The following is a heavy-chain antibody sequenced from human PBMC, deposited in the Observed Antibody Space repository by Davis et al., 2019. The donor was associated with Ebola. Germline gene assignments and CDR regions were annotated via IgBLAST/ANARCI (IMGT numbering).Heavy chain of an antibody. Sequence: GESLKISCTASGFAFNTYWMSWVRQAPGKGLEWLANIRQDGSEEYYVDSVKGRFTISRDNAKNSLFLQMNSLRAEDTAVYYCAKLNFRFWDFWGQGALVTVSA. V-gene: IGHV3-7*03. CDR1: GFAFNTYW. J-gene: IGHJ4*02. CDR2: IRQDGSEE. D-gene: IGHD3-3*01. CDR3: AKLNFRFWDF.